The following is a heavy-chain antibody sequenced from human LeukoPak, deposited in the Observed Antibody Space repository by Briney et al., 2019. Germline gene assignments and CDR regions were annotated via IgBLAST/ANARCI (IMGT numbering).Heavy chain of an antibody. D-gene: IGHD3-10*01. CDR2: ISYDGSNK. V-gene: IGHV3-30-3*01. Sequence: PGGSLRLSCAASGFTFSSYAMHWVRQAPGKGLEWVAVISYDGSNKYYADSVKGRFTISRDNSKNTLYLQMNSLRAEVTAVYYCARDGSGGGHFDYWGQGTLVTVSS. CDR1: GFTFSSYA. CDR3: ARDGSGGGHFDY. J-gene: IGHJ4*02.